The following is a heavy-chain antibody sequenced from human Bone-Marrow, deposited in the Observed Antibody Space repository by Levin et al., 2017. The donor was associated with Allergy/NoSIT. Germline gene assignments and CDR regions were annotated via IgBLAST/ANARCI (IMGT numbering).Heavy chain of an antibody. Sequence: GGSLRLSCAASGFTFSSYGMHWVRQAPGKGLEWVAVISYDGSNKYYADSVKGRFTISRDNSKNTLYLQMNSLRAEDTAVDYCAKSTTLRGASSLDYWGQGTLVTVSS. J-gene: IGHJ4*02. CDR2: ISYDGSNK. CDR3: AKSTTLRGASSLDY. D-gene: IGHD3-16*01. V-gene: IGHV3-30*18. CDR1: GFTFSSYG.